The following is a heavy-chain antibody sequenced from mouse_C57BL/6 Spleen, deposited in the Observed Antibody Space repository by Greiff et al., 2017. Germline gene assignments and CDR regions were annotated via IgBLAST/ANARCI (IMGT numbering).Heavy chain of an antibody. Sequence: EVKLVESGPGLVKPSQSLSLTCSVTGYSITSGYYWNWIRQFPGNKLEWMGYISYDGSNNYNPSLKNRISITRDTSKNQFFLKLNSVTTEDTATYYCAMDYYGSTWFAYWGQGTLVTVSA. CDR3: AMDYYGSTWFAY. CDR2: ISYDGSN. CDR1: GYSITSGYY. V-gene: IGHV3-6*01. J-gene: IGHJ3*01. D-gene: IGHD1-1*01.